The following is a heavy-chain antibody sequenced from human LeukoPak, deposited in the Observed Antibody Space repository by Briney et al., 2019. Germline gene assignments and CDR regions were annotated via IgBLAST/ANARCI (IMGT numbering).Heavy chain of an antibody. J-gene: IGHJ4*02. V-gene: IGHV3-23*05. CDR1: GFTFNHYA. Sequence: GGSLRLSCAASGFTFNHYAMSWVRQAPGKGLECVSSINQHGHTFYADSMKGRFTISRDNSKNTVFLQMNSLRADDTAEYFCARDHGSQDSGAWYVFDYWGRGTLVTVSS. D-gene: IGHD6-19*01. CDR3: ARDHGSQDSGAWYVFDY. CDR2: INQHGHT.